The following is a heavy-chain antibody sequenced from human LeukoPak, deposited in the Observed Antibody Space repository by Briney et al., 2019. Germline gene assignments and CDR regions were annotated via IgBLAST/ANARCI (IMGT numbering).Heavy chain of an antibody. V-gene: IGHV4-59*01. CDR1: GGSISSYS. CDR2: IYYSGST. J-gene: IGHJ6*04. CDR3: ARGTTYYDFWSGYWPGYYYYGMDV. Sequence: SETLSLTCTVSGGSISSYSWSWIRQPPGKGLEWIGYIYYSGSTNYNPSLKSRVTISVDTSKNQFSLKLSSVTAADTAVYYCARGTTYYDFWSGYWPGYYYYGMDVWGKGTTVTVSS. D-gene: IGHD3-3*01.